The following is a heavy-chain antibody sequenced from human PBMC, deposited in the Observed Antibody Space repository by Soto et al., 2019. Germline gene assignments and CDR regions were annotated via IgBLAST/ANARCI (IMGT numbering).Heavy chain of an antibody. CDR1: GYTFTNYG. Sequence: QVQLVQSGTEVKKPGASVKVSCKASGYTFTNYGISWVRQAPGQGLEWLAWINTYNGHTNYAQKLQGRVTLTTDTSTSTAYMELRSLRSDDTAVYYCARDLLYSGRSTVRLDIWGQGTMVTVSS. CDR2: INTYNGHT. CDR3: ARDLLYSGRSTVRLDI. J-gene: IGHJ3*02. V-gene: IGHV1-18*01. D-gene: IGHD6-13*01.